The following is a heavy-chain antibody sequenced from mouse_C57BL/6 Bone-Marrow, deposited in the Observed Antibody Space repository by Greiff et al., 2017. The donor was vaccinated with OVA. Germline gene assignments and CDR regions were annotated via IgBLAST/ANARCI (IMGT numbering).Heavy chain of an antibody. D-gene: IGHD1-1*01. J-gene: IGHJ2*01. CDR3: ARPSITTVVAYYFDY. CDR1: GYTFTSYG. V-gene: IGHV1-81*01. Sequence: VQLQQSGAELARPGASVKLSCKASGYTFTSYGLSWVKQRTGQGLEWIGEIYPRSGTTYYNEKFKGKATLTADKSSSTAYMELRSLTSEDSAVYFCARPSITTVVAYYFDYWGQGTTLTVSS. CDR2: IYPRSGTT.